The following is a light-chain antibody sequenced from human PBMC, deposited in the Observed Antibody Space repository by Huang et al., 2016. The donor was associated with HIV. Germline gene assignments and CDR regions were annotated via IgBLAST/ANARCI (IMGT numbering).Light chain of an antibody. CDR1: QSISSSY. CDR3: QQYGSSSWT. Sequence: SPGERATLSCRASQSISSSYLAWYLQKPGQAPRLLIYGASSRATGIPDRFSGSGSGTDFTRTISRLESEAFAVYYCQQYGSSSWTFGQGTKVEIK. J-gene: IGKJ1*01. CDR2: GAS. V-gene: IGKV3-20*01.